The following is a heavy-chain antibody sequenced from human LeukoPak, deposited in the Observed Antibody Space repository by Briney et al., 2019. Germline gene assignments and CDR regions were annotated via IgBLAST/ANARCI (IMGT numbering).Heavy chain of an antibody. D-gene: IGHD3-22*01. CDR2: IYYSGST. CDR3: AGDGDSSGPYYYFDY. J-gene: IGHJ4*02. V-gene: IGHV4-59*01. CDR1: GGSISSYY. Sequence: SETLSLTCTVSGGSISSYYWSWIRQPPGKGLEWIGYIYYSGSTKCNPSLKSRVTISVDTSKNQLSLKLSSVTAADTAVYYCAGDGDSSGPYYYFDYWGQGTLVTVSS.